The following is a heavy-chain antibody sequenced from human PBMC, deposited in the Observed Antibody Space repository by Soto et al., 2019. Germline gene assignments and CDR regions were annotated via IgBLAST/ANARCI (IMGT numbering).Heavy chain of an antibody. D-gene: IGHD3-10*01. CDR1: GGSFSGYY. Sequence: QVQLQQWGAGLLKPSETLSLTCAVYGGSFSGYYWSWIRQPPGKGLEWIGEINHSGSTNYNPSLKSRVTISVDTSKNQFSLKLSSVTAADTAVYYCARGAGNTMVRGVIITNCFDPWGQGTLVTVSS. CDR2: INHSGST. V-gene: IGHV4-34*01. CDR3: ARGAGNTMVRGVIITNCFDP. J-gene: IGHJ5*02.